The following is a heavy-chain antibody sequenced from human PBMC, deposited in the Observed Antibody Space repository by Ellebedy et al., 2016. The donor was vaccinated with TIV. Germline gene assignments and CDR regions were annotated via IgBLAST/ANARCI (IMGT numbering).Heavy chain of an antibody. Sequence: GGSLRLSXAASRFTFSRFWMNWVRQAPGKGLEWVANIKQDGSEKYYVDSVNGRFTISRDNAKNSLYLQMNSLRADDTAVYYCATGLYYYDTSGNRLFDHWGQGTLVTVSS. CDR3: ATGLYYYDTSGNRLFDH. CDR2: IKQDGSEK. D-gene: IGHD3-22*01. J-gene: IGHJ4*02. V-gene: IGHV3-7*01. CDR1: RFTFSRFW.